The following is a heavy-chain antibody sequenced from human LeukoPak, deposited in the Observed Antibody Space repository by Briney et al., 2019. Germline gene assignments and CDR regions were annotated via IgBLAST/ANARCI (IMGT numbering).Heavy chain of an antibody. V-gene: IGHV3-64D*09. CDR3: VKDPKGTVTTDY. CDR1: GFTFTSYA. CDR2: ISSNGGNT. Sequence: GGSRRLSCSDSGFTFTSYAMHWVRQAPGKGLEYVSAISSNGGNTYYADSVKGRFTISRDNSKNTLYLQLSSLRVEDTAVYYCVKDPKGTVTTDYWGQGTLVTVSS. D-gene: IGHD4-17*01. J-gene: IGHJ4*02.